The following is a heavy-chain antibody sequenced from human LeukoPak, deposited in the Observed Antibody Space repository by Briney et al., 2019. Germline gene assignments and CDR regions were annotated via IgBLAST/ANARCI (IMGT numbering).Heavy chain of an antibody. Sequence: ASVKVSWKASGYTFTSYGISWVRQAPGQGLEWMGWISAYNGNTNYAQKLQGRVTMTTDTSTSTAYMELRSLRSDDTAVYYCARFCSSTSCYGGSDAFDIWGQGTMVTVSS. CDR3: ARFCSSTSCYGGSDAFDI. J-gene: IGHJ3*02. D-gene: IGHD2-2*01. V-gene: IGHV1-18*04. CDR1: GYTFTSYG. CDR2: ISAYNGNT.